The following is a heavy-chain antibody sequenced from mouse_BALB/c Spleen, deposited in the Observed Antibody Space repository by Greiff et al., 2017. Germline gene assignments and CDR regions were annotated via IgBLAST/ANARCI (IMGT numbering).Heavy chain of an antibody. CDR2: IYPGDGST. CDR1: GYTFTSYY. Sequence: QVQLQQSGPELVKPGASVKMSCKASGYTFTSYYIHWVKQRPGQGLEWIGWIYPGDGSTKYNEKFKGKTTLTADKSSSTAYMLLSSLTSEDSAIYFCARTEVRQGYYYAMDYWGQGTSVTVSS. J-gene: IGHJ4*01. CDR3: ARTEVRQGYYYAMDY. D-gene: IGHD2-14*01. V-gene: IGHV1S56*01.